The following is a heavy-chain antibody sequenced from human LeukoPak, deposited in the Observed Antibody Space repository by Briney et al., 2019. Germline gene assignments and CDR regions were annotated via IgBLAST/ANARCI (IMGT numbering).Heavy chain of an antibody. CDR3: ARDSTWYPIDY. D-gene: IGHD6-13*01. CDR1: EFTFNNYR. J-gene: IGHJ4*02. Sequence: GGSLRLSCAASEFTFNNYRMSWVRQARGKGLEWVANIRHDGSEKNYVESLKGRFTISRDNAKKSLYLQMNSLRAEDTAVYYCARDSTWYPIDYWGPGTLVTVSS. V-gene: IGHV3-7*01. CDR2: IRHDGSEK.